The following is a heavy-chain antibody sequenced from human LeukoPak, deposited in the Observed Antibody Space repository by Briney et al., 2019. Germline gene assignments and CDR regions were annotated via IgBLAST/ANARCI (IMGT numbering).Heavy chain of an antibody. J-gene: IGHJ3*02. D-gene: IGHD6-6*01. V-gene: IGHV1-69*01. CDR1: GGTFSSYA. CDR3: AKDLQYSSSPGIGAFDI. Sequence: ASVKVSCKASGGTFSSYAISWVRQAPGQGLEWMGGIIPIFGTANYAQKFQGRVTITADESTSTAYMELSSLRSEDTAVYYCAKDLQYSSSPGIGAFDIWGQGTMVTVSS. CDR2: IIPIFGTA.